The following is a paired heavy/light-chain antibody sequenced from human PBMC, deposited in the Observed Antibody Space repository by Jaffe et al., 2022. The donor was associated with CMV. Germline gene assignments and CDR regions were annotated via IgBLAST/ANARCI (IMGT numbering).Light chain of an antibody. CDR2: WAS. Sequence: DIVMTQSPDSLAVSLGERATINCKSSQSVLYSSNNKNYLAWYQQKPGQPPKLLIYWASTRESGVPDRFSGSGSGTDFTLTISSLQAEDVAVYYCQQYYSTPPITFGQGTRLEIK. V-gene: IGKV4-1*01. CDR3: QQYYSTPPIT. J-gene: IGKJ5*01. CDR1: QSVLYSSNNKNY.
Heavy chain of an antibody. D-gene: IGHD4-17*01. J-gene: IGHJ4*02. CDR3: ARDPRPNDYGGNSPLGY. Sequence: QVQLVQSGAEVKKPGSSVKVSCKASGGTFSSYAISWVRQAPGQGLEWMGRIIPILGIANYAQKFQGRVTITADKSTSTAYMELSSLRSEDTAVYYCARDPRPNDYGGNSPLGYWGQGTLVTVSS. CDR2: IIPILGIA. CDR1: GGTFSSYA. V-gene: IGHV1-69*09.